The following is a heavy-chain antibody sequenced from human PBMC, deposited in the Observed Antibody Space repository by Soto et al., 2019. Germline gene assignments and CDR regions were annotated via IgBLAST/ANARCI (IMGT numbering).Heavy chain of an antibody. CDR3: AVTWIQIWPTNFDY. V-gene: IGHV5-51*01. D-gene: IGHD5-18*01. Sequence: GESLKISCKGSGYSFISYWIGWVRQMPGKGLEWMGIIYPGDSDTRYSPSFQGQVTISADKSISTAYLQWSSPKASDTAMYYCAVTWIQIWPTNFDYWGQGTLVTVSA. CDR1: GYSFISYW. CDR2: IYPGDSDT. J-gene: IGHJ4*02.